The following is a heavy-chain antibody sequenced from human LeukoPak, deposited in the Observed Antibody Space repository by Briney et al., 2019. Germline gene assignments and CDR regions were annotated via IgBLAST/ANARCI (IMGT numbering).Heavy chain of an antibody. CDR1: GYTFTDYY. CDR2: VDPEDGET. D-gene: IGHD4-17*01. CDR3: ASLTTVTPYYFDY. J-gene: IGHJ4*02. Sequence: AAVKVSCKVSGYTFTDYYMHWVQQAPGKGLEWMGLVDPEDGETIYAEKFQGRVTITADTSTDTAYIELSSLRSEDTAVYYCASLTTVTPYYFDYWGQGTLVTVSS. V-gene: IGHV1-69-2*01.